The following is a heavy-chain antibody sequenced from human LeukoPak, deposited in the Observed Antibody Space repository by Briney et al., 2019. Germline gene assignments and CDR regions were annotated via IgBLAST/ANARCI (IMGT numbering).Heavy chain of an antibody. J-gene: IGHJ4*02. Sequence: PGGSLRLSCAASGFTFSNYNMNWVRQAPGKGLEWVSSISSSNNYIYYADSVKGRFTISRDNAKNSLYLQMNSLRAEDTAVYYCARRPPNYYFDYWGQGTPVTVSS. CDR3: ARRPPNYYFDY. V-gene: IGHV3-21*01. CDR2: ISSSNNYI. CDR1: GFTFSNYN.